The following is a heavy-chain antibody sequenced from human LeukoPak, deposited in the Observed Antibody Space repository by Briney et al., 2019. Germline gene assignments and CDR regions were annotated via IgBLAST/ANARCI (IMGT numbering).Heavy chain of an antibody. CDR1: GYTLTELS. J-gene: IGHJ4*02. D-gene: IGHD2/OR15-2a*01. CDR3: ATVHPNQSKYRNVLMDYYFDY. Sequence: ASVKVSCKVSGYTLTELSMHWVRQAPGKGLEWMGGFDPEDGETIYAQKFQGRVTMTEDTSTDTAYMELSSLRSEDTAVYYCATVHPNQSKYRNVLMDYYFDYWGQGTLVTVSS. CDR2: FDPEDGET. V-gene: IGHV1-24*01.